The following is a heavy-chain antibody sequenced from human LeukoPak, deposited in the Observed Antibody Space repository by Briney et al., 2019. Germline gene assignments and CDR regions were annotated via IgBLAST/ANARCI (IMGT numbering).Heavy chain of an antibody. J-gene: IGHJ6*04. CDR3: AELGITMIGGV. CDR1: GFIFSSYG. CDR2: ISSSGSTI. D-gene: IGHD3-10*02. V-gene: IGHV3-48*04. Sequence: GGSLRLSCAASGFIFSSYGMTWVRQAPGKGLEWVSYISSSGSTIYYADSVKGRFTISRDNAKNSLYLQMNGLRAEDTAVYYCAELGITMIGGVWGKGTTVTISS.